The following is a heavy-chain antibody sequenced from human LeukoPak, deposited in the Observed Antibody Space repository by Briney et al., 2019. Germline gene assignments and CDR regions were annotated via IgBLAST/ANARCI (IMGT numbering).Heavy chain of an antibody. CDR3: ARVPTDGDYVAA. CDR1: GGSISSYY. V-gene: IGHV4-59*01. CDR2: IYYSGST. Sequence: SETLSLTCTVSGGSISSYYWSWIRQPPGKGLEWIGYIYYSGSTNYNPSLKSRVTISVDTSKNQFSLRLSSVTAADTAVYYCARVPTDGDYVAAWGQGTLVTVSS. D-gene: IGHD3-10*01. J-gene: IGHJ4*02.